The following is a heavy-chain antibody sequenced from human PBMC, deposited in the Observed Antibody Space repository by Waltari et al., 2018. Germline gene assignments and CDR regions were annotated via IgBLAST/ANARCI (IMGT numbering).Heavy chain of an antibody. CDR3: ARDLYHGSYSFDY. D-gene: IGHD1-26*01. CDR1: GFTVSSNY. V-gene: IGHV3-53*01. Sequence: EVQLVESGGGLIQPGGSLRLSCAASGFTVSSNYMSWVRQAPGKGLEGVSVIYSGGRTYYADSGKGRFTIARDNSKNTLYLQMNSLRAEDTAVYYCARDLYHGSYSFDYWGQGTLVTVSS. CDR2: IYSGGRT. J-gene: IGHJ4*02.